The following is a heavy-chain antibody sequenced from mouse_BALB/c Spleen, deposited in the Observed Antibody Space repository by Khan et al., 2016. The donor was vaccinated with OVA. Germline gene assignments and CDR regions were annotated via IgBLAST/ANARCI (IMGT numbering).Heavy chain of an antibody. CDR2: INTYTGEP. CDR1: GHTFTTYG. Sequence: QIQLVQSGPELKKPGETVKISCKASGHTFTTYGMNWVKQSPGKGLKWMGWINTYTGEPTYADAFNGRFAFSLETSASTAYLQINILKNEDTATYFCERAPYFSYVLDNWGQGTSVTVSS. J-gene: IGHJ4*01. V-gene: IGHV9-3-1*01. D-gene: IGHD2-10*01. CDR3: ERAPYFSYVLDN.